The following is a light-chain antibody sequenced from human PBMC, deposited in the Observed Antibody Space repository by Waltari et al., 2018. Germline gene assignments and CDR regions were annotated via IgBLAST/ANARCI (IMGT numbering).Light chain of an antibody. CDR3: CSYAGRATWA. J-gene: IGLJ3*02. Sequence: QSALTQPRSVSGSPGHSVTISCTGTSSDVGGYDYVSWYQQHPGKAPKLVIYDVNKRPSGVPDRFSGSKSGNTASLTISGLQADDEADYNGCSYAGRATWAFGGGTKLTVL. CDR1: SSDVGGYDY. V-gene: IGLV2-11*01. CDR2: DVN.